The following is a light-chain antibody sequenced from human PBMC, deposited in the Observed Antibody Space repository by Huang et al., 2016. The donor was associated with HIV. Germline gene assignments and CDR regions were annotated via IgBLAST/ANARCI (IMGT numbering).Light chain of an antibody. V-gene: IGKV1-39*01. CDR3: QQGYSALIT. Sequence: DILLTQSPFSLSASVGDRVTITCRASQNINTYLNWYQQKPGKAPNLLIHSASTLQTGVPSRVSGSVSGTDFTLTVNSLQPEDSATYYCQQGYSALITFGQGTRL. CDR1: QNINTY. J-gene: IGKJ5*01. CDR2: SAS.